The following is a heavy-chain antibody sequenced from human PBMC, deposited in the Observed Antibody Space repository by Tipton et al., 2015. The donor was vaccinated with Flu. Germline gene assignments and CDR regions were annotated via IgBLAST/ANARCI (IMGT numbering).Heavy chain of an antibody. CDR2: IYGEGRA. V-gene: IGHV3-53*01. CDR1: GFNVTNYY. J-gene: IGHJ6*02. D-gene: IGHD2-2*01. CDR3: ARVTGASTAYGMDV. Sequence: SLRLSCAGSGFNVTNYYMSWVRQTPGKGLEWVSVIYGEGRASYTDSVKGRFTISRDTSKNTLFLQMNSLRVDDTAVYYCARVTGASTAYGMDVWGQGTTVTVSS.